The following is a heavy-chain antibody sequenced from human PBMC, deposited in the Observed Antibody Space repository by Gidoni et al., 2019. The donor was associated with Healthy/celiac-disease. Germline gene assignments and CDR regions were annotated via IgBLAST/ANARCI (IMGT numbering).Heavy chain of an antibody. D-gene: IGHD3-10*01. CDR1: GFTFDDYT. V-gene: IGHV3-43*01. CDR2: ISWDGGST. CDR3: AKDGGSGSQYYFDY. Sequence: EVQLVESGGVVVQPGGSLRLSCAAPGFTFDDYTMHWVRQAPGKGLEWVSLISWDGGSTYYAESVKGRFTISRDNSKNSLYLQMNSLRTEDTALYYCAKDGGSGSQYYFDYWGQGTLVTVSS. J-gene: IGHJ4*02.